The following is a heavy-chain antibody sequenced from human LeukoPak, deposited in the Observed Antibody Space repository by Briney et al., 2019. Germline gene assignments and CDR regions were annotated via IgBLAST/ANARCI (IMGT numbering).Heavy chain of an antibody. D-gene: IGHD1-14*01. Sequence: SETLSLTCTVSGGSISSSSYYWSWIRQPPGKGLEWIGYIYYSGSTNYNPSLKSRVTISVDTSKNQFSLKLSSVTAADTAVYYCASGTRGYFDYWGQGTLVTVSS. CDR2: IYYSGST. J-gene: IGHJ4*02. CDR1: GGSISSSSYY. V-gene: IGHV4-61*01. CDR3: ASGTRGYFDY.